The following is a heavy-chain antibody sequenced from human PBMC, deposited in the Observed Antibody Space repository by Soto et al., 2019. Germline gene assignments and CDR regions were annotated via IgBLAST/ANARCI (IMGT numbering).Heavy chain of an antibody. CDR1: GGSISSYY. CDR2: IYYSGST. V-gene: IGHV4-59*01. CDR3: ARDLEVHPMVRGVGGYWFDP. J-gene: IGHJ5*02. D-gene: IGHD3-10*01. Sequence: PSETLSLTCTVSGGSISSYYWSWIRQPPGKGLEWIGYIYYSGSTNYNPSLKSRVTISVDTSKNQFSLKLSSVTAADTAVYYCARDLEVHPMVRGVGGYWFDPWGQGTLVTVSS.